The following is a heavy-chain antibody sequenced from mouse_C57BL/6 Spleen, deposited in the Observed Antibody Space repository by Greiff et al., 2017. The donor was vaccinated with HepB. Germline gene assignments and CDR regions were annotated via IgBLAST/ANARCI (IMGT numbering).Heavy chain of an antibody. CDR2: IDPSDSET. CDR3: ALDSSGYVGD. D-gene: IGHD3-2*02. CDR1: GYTFTSYW. Sequence: QVQLQQPGAELVRPGSSVKLSCKASGYTFTSYWMHWVKQRPIQGLEWIGNIDPSDSETHYNQKFKDKATLTVDNSSSTAYMQLRSLTAEDSAVYDCALDSSGYVGDWGRGTTLTVSA. J-gene: IGHJ2*01. V-gene: IGHV1-52*01.